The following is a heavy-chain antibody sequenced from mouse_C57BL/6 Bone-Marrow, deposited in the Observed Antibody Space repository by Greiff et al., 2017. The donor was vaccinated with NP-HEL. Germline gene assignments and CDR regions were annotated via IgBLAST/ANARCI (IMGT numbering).Heavy chain of an antibody. J-gene: IGHJ4*01. CDR1: GFSFNTYA. CDR3: VRNYYGSSYEAMDY. CDR2: IRSKSNNYAT. D-gene: IGHD1-1*01. V-gene: IGHV10-1*01. Sequence: EVMLVESGGGLVQPKGSLKLSCAASGFSFNTYAMNWVRQAPGKGLEWVARIRSKSNNYATYYADSVKDRFTISRDDSESMLYLQMNNLKTEDTAMYYCVRNYYGSSYEAMDYWGQGTSVTVSS.